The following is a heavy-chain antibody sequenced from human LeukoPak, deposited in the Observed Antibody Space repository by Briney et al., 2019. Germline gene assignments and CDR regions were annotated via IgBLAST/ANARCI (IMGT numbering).Heavy chain of an antibody. V-gene: IGHV1-2*02. J-gene: IGHJ6*03. Sequence: ASVKVSCKASGYTFTGYYMHWVRQAPGQGLEWMGWINPNSGGTNYAQKFQGRVTMTRDTSISTAYMELSSLRSEDTAVYYCARAVVPAARSWTRYYYYYMDVWGKGTTVTVSS. CDR3: ARAVVPAARSWTRYYYYYMDV. CDR2: INPNSGGT. CDR1: GYTFTGYY. D-gene: IGHD2-2*01.